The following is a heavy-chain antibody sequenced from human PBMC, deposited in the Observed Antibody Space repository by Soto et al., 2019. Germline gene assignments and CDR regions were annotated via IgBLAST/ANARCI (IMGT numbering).Heavy chain of an antibody. CDR2: IIPILGIA. J-gene: IGHJ5*02. CDR3: ARGTNSGYDTDWFDP. CDR1: GGTFSSYT. V-gene: IGHV1-69*02. D-gene: IGHD5-12*01. Sequence: SVKVSCKAPGGTFSSYTISWVRQAPGQGLEWMGRIIPILGIANYAQKFQGRVTITADKSTSTAYMELSSLRSEDTAVYYCARGTNSGYDTDWFDPWGQGTLVTAPQ.